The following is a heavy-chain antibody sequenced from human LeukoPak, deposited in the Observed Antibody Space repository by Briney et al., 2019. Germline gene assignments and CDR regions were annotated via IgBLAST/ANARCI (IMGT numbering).Heavy chain of an antibody. J-gene: IGHJ4*02. V-gene: IGHV3-21*01. D-gene: IGHD3-22*01. CDR2: ISSTSRSYI. Sequence: GGSLRLSCAASGFTFSSYNMNWVRQAPGKGLEWVSSISSTSRSYIYYADSVKGRFTISRDNAKNSLYLQMNSLRAEDTAVYYCARAYTETSSGYYYYLDYWGQGTLVTVSS. CDR3: ARAYTETSSGYYYYLDY. CDR1: GFTFSSYN.